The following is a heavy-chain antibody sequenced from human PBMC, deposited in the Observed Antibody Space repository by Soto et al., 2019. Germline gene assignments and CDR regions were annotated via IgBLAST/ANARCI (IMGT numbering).Heavy chain of an antibody. D-gene: IGHD6-19*01. J-gene: IGHJ4*02. CDR3: ARPSKIAVAGTCYFDY. Sequence: PSETLSLTCTVSGGSISSGGYYWSWIRQHPGKGLEWIGYINYGGSTNYNPSLKGRVTISVDTSKNQFSLKLSSVTAADTAVYYCARPSKIAVAGTCYFDYWGQGTLVTVSS. CDR1: GGSISSGGYY. CDR2: INYGGST. V-gene: IGHV4-31*03.